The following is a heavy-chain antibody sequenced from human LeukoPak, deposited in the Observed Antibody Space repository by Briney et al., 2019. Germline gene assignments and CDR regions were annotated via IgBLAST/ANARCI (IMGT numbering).Heavy chain of an antibody. V-gene: IGHV3-30*18. CDR2: ISYDGSNK. J-gene: IGHJ6*04. CDR3: AKGSYCSGGSCYYYYYGMDV. D-gene: IGHD2-15*01. CDR1: GFTVNSNY. Sequence: GGSLRLSCAASGFTVNSNYMSWVRQAPGKGLEWVAVISYDGSNKYYADSVKGRFTISRDNSKNTLYLQMNSLRAEDTAVYYCAKGSYCSGGSCYYYYYGMDVWGKGTTVTVSS.